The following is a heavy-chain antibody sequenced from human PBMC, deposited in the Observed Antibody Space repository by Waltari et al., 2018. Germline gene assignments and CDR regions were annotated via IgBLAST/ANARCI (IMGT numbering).Heavy chain of an antibody. D-gene: IGHD5-18*01. CDR3: ARKGGRGYPYGPFYYDY. CDR2: IKNDGGYF. J-gene: IGHJ4*02. Sequence: EVQLVESGGGLVQPGGSLRLSCAASGFSFGDYWMHWVRQAPGKGLEWVVRIKNDGGYFSYTDSVKGRFTISRDNAKNTVFLQLNSVRAEDTAVYYCARKGGRGYPYGPFYYDYWGQGTLVTVSS. V-gene: IGHV3-74*01. CDR1: GFSFGDYW.